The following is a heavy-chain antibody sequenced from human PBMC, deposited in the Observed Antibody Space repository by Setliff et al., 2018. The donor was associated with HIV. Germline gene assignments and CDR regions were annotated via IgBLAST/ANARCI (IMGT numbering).Heavy chain of an antibody. CDR1: GGTFSSYA. CDR3: ARGGTTDAFDI. V-gene: IGHV1-69*06. Sequence: VASVKVSCKASGGTFSSYAISWVRQAPGQGLEWMGRIIPIFGTANYAQKFQGRVTITADKSTSTAYMELSSLRSEDTAVYYCARGGTTDAFDIWGQGTMVTVSS. CDR2: IIPIFGTA. J-gene: IGHJ3*02. D-gene: IGHD3-16*01.